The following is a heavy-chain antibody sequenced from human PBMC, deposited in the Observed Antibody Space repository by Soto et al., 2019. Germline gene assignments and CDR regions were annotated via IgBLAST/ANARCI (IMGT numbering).Heavy chain of an antibody. D-gene: IGHD6-13*01. Sequence: QVQLVESGGGVVQPGRSLRLSCAASGFTFSSYGMHWVRQAPGKGLEWVAVIWYDGSNKYYADSVKGRFTISRDNSKNTLYLQMNSLRAEDTAVYSCARCGASAGTLVWYFDLWGRGTLVTVSS. J-gene: IGHJ2*01. CDR3: ARCGASAGTLVWYFDL. CDR2: IWYDGSNK. CDR1: GFTFSSYG. V-gene: IGHV3-33*01.